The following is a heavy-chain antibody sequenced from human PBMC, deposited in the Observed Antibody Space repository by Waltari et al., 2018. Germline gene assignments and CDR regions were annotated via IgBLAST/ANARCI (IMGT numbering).Heavy chain of an antibody. CDR1: GFPFSAYT. CDR3: ARVDNRSPSCY. CDR2: ISDSGGNT. D-gene: IGHD6-6*01. V-gene: IGHV3-23*01. Sequence: EVLLLESGGGLVQPGGSLRLSCAASGFPFSAYTMTWVRQAPGKGLEWVSGISDSGGNTYYADSVNGRFTISRDNSKNTLYLQMSSLRAEDTALYHCARVDNRSPSCYWGQGTLVTVSS. J-gene: IGHJ4*02.